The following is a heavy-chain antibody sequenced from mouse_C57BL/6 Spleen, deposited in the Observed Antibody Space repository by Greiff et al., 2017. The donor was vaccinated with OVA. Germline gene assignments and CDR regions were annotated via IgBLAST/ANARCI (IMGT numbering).Heavy chain of an antibody. V-gene: IGHV3-1*01. Sequence: EVQLVESGPGMVKPSQSLSLTCTVTGYSITSGYDWHWIRHFPGNKLEWMGYISYSGSTNYNPSLKSRISITHDTSKNHFFLKLNSVTTEDTATYYCARDDHYGSSYAWFAYWGQGTLVTVSA. CDR2: ISYSGST. D-gene: IGHD1-1*01. CDR1: GYSITSGYD. J-gene: IGHJ3*01. CDR3: ARDDHYGSSYAWFAY.